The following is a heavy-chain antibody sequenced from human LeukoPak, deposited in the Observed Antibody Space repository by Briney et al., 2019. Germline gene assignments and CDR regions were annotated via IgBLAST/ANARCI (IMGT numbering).Heavy chain of an antibody. J-gene: IGHJ4*02. V-gene: IGHV3-48*01. CDR2: ISSSSSTI. CDR1: GFTFSSYS. D-gene: IGHD3-22*01. CDR3: ARRVYDSSGYYAARYFDY. Sequence: GGSLRLSCAASGFTFSSYSMNWVRQAPGKGLEWVSYISSSSSTIYYADSVKGRFTISRDNAKNSLYLQMNSLRAEDTAVYYCARRVYDSSGYYAARYFDYWGQGTLVTVFS.